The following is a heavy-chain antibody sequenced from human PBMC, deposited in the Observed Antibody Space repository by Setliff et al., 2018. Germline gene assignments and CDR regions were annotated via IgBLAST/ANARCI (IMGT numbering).Heavy chain of an antibody. CDR3: ARGGGRYHSAH. V-gene: IGHV4-34*01. CDR1: GGSFSGYY. D-gene: IGHD1-1*01. CDR2: IYHDGNT. J-gene: IGHJ4*02. Sequence: KTSETLSLTCAVYGGSFSGYYWSWVRQTPGKGLEWIGEIYHDGNTKFNPSVHYNPSLKSRATMSIDKSKNQFSLSLSSVTAADTAVYYCARGGGRYHSAHWGQGILVTVSS.